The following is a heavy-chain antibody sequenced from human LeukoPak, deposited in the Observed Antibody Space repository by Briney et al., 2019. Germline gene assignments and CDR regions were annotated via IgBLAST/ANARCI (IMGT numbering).Heavy chain of an antibody. CDR3: AKDIWGYYDSSGLDY. CDR1: GFTFSSYW. CDR2: INSDGSST. Sequence: GGSLRLSCAASGFTFSSYWMHWVRQAPGKGLVWVSRINSDGSSTSYADSVKGRFTISRDNAKNTLYLQMNSLRAEDTAVYYCAKDIWGYYDSSGLDYWGQGTLVTVSS. D-gene: IGHD3-22*01. J-gene: IGHJ4*02. V-gene: IGHV3-74*01.